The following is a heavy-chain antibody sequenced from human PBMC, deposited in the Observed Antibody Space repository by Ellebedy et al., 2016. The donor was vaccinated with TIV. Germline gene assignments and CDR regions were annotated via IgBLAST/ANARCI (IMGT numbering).Heavy chain of an antibody. CDR3: AKASLWGGYYCDY. D-gene: IGHD3-3*01. V-gene: IGHV3-23*01. CDR1: GFTFSSYA. J-gene: IGHJ4*02. CDR2: ISGSGTNT. Sequence: GESLKISXAASGFTFSSYAMSWVRQAPGKGLEWVSAISGSGTNTYYANSVKGRFTISRDNSKNTLYLQMNSLRAEDAAVYYCAKASLWGGYYCDYWGQGTLVAVSS.